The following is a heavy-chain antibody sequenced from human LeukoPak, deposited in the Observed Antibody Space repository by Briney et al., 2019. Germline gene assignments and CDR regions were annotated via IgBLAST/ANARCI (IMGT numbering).Heavy chain of an antibody. J-gene: IGHJ4*02. CDR2: ISVTGNVT. V-gene: IGHV3-23*01. D-gene: IGHD3-16*01. CDR3: VKDRIRGDSF. Sequence: GGSLRLSCAASGFTFSSFAMTWVRQAPGRRLEWVSGISVTGNVTYYIGSVKGRFTISRDDSKSVLYLQMDSLRADDTAVYYCVKDRIRGDSFWGQGTLVSVSS. CDR1: GFTFSSFA.